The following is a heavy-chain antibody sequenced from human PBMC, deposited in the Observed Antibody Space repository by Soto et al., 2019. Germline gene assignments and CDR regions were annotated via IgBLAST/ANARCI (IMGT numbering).Heavy chain of an antibody. CDR3: ARHFSDFWSGYRNWFDP. Sequence: QLQLQESGPGLVKPSETLSLTCTVSGGSISSSSYYWGWIRQPPGKGLEWIGSIYYSGSTYYNPSLKSRVTISVDTSKNQFSLKLSSVTAADTAVCYCARHFSDFWSGYRNWFDPWGQGTLVTVSS. J-gene: IGHJ5*02. CDR2: IYYSGST. V-gene: IGHV4-39*01. CDR1: GGSISSSSYY. D-gene: IGHD3-3*01.